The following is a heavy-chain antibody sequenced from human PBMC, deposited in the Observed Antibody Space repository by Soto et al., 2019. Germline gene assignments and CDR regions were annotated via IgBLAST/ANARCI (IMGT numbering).Heavy chain of an antibody. J-gene: IGHJ6*02. CDR1: GYTFTGYF. V-gene: IGHV1-2*04. D-gene: IGHD3-10*01. Sequence: ASVNVSCKASGYTFTGYFIHFVRQTPGQRLDWMGWINTNSGGTNYAQKFQDWVTMTRDTSIRTADMELSRLRSDDTAVYYCARDREPFGEPQHYYGMDVWGQGTTVTVS. CDR2: INTNSGGT. CDR3: ARDREPFGEPQHYYGMDV.